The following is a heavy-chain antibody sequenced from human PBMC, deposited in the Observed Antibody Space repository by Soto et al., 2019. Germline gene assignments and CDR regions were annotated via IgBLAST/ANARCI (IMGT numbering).Heavy chain of an antibody. CDR2: IIPILGIA. V-gene: IGHV1-69*08. CDR1: GGTFSSYT. J-gene: IGHJ3*02. Sequence: QVQLVQSGAEVKKPGSSVKVSCKASGGTFSSYTISWVRQAPGQGLEWMGRIIPILGIANYAQKFQGRVTITADKSTXXAYMELSSLRSEDTAVYYCAREGLTTVVTHDAFDIWGQGTMVTVSS. D-gene: IGHD4-17*01. CDR3: AREGLTTVVTHDAFDI.